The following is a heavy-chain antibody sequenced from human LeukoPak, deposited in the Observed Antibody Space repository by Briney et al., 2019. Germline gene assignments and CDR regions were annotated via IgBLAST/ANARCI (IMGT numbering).Heavy chain of an antibody. D-gene: IGHD6-13*01. CDR3: ARGETSLYSSSWYY. CDR2: IYSGGST. CDR1: GFTVSSNY. J-gene: IGHJ4*02. V-gene: IGHV3-53*01. Sequence: PGGSLRLSCAASGFTVSSNYMSWVRQAPGKGLEWVSVIYSGGSTYYADSVKGRFTISRDNSKNTLYLQMNSLRAEDTAVYYCARGETSLYSSSWYYWGQGTLVTVSS.